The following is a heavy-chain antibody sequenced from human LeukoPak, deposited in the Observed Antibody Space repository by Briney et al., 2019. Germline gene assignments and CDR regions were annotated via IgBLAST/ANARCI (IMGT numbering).Heavy chain of an antibody. D-gene: IGHD2-15*01. CDR2: IHTSGST. V-gene: IGHV4-4*09. J-gene: IGHJ4*02. CDR1: GGSISSYY. CDR3: ARPGQSSWWVYFNY. Sequence: PSETLSLTCTVSGGSISSYYWSWIRQPPGKGLEWIGYIHTSGSTNYNPSLKSRVTISIDTSNNQFSLRLSSVTAADTAVYYCARPGQSSWWVYFNYWGQGALVTVSS.